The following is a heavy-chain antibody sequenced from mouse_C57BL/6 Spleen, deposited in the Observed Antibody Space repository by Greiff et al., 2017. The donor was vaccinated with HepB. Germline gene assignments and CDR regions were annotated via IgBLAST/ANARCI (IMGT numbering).Heavy chain of an antibody. J-gene: IGHJ4*01. V-gene: IGHV1-76*01. CDR2: IYPGSGNT. D-gene: IGHD1-1*01. CDR1: GYTFTDYY. Sequence: QVQLQQSGAELVRPGASVKLSCKASGYTFTDYYINWVKQRPGQGLEWIARIYPGSGNTYYNEKFKGKATLTAEKSSSTAYMQLSSLTSEDSAVYFCARVTVVATDYAMDYWGQGTSVTVSS. CDR3: ARVTVVATDYAMDY.